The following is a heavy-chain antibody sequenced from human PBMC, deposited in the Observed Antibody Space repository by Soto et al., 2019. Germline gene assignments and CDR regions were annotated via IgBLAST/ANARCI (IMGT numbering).Heavy chain of an antibody. CDR1: GYTLTELS. CDR3: ATDDTAMAQRYYYYGMDV. V-gene: IGHV1-24*01. D-gene: IGHD5-18*01. CDR2: FDPEDGET. Sequence: ASVKVSCKVSGYTLTELSMHWVRQAPGKGLEWMGGFDPEDGETIYAQKFQGRVTMTEDTSTDTAYMELSSLRSEDTAVYYCATDDTAMAQRYYYYGMDVWGQGTTVTVSS. J-gene: IGHJ6*02.